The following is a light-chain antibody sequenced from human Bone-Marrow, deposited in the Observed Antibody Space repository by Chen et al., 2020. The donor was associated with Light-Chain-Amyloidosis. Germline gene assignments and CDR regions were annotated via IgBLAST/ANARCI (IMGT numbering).Light chain of an antibody. J-gene: IGLJ1*01. V-gene: IGLV2-14*01. CDR1: SGDVGTHNY. CDR2: AAS. Sequence: QSALTQPASVSGSPGQSITISCTGTSGDVGTHNYVSWYQQHPGKAPKVMIYAASNRRAGVSKRVSGSKSGDTASLTVSAVRSEEDADSYESSMTSSSSGVFGRGTKL. CDR3: SSMTSSSSGV.